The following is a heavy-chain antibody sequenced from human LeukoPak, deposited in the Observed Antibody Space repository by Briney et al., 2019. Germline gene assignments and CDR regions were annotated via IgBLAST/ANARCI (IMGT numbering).Heavy chain of an antibody. V-gene: IGHV3-66*01. CDR1: GFTFSDYY. J-gene: IGHJ6*02. Sequence: GGSLRLSCAASGFTFSDYYMSWIRQAPGKGLEWVSIIYGGGSTYYADSVKGRFTISRDNSKNTLYLQMNSLRAEDTAVYYCARDRVYYYDSSGPPTYYGMDVWGQGTTVTVSS. CDR3: ARDRVYYYDSSGPPTYYGMDV. CDR2: IYGGGST. D-gene: IGHD3-22*01.